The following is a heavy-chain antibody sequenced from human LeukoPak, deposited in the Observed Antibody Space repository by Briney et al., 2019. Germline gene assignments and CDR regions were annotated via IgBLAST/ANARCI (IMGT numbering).Heavy chain of an antibody. CDR1: GGSFSGYY. J-gene: IGHJ4*02. V-gene: IGHV4-59*01. CDR2: IYYSGST. CDR3: AREDVGAKGFDY. D-gene: IGHD1-26*01. Sequence: TSETLSLTCAVYGGSFSGYYWNWVRQPPGKGLEWIGYIYYSGSTNYNPSLKSRVTMSVDTSKNHFSLKMTSVTAADTAVYYCAREDVGAKGFDYWGQGTLVTVSS.